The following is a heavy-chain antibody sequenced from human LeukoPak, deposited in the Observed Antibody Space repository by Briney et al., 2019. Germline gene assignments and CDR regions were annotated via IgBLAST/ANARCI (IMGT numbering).Heavy chain of an antibody. J-gene: IGHJ4*02. Sequence: GGSLRLSCAASGFTFSSYGMHWVRQAPGKGLEWVAVMWYDGSNKYYADSVKGRFTISRDNSKNTLYLQMNSLRAEDTAVYYGARAWGDTAMGDYWGQGTLVTVSS. D-gene: IGHD5-18*01. CDR2: MWYDGSNK. CDR1: GFTFSSYG. V-gene: IGHV3-33*01. CDR3: ARAWGDTAMGDY.